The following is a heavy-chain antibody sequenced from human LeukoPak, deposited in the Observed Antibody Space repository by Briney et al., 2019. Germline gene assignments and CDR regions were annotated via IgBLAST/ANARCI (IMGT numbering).Heavy chain of an antibody. J-gene: IGHJ4*02. V-gene: IGHV1-69*13. Sequence: SVKLSCKSSGGTFRSHRFSWIWHAPRQGLELVGQMSIMLRTPTNAQISRGRVAIIAAETSSTIYLDVHHLTSGDTAVYYCARPNIYDELSKFDYGGQGTPVTVSS. D-gene: IGHD1-1*01. CDR3: ARPNIYDELSKFDY. CDR1: GGTFRSHR. CDR2: MSIMLRTP.